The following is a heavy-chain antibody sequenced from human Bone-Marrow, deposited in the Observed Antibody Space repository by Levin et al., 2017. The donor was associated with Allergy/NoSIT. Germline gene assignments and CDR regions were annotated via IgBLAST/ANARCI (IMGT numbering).Heavy chain of an antibody. J-gene: IGHJ4*02. D-gene: IGHD4-17*01. V-gene: IGHV4-59*01. CDR3: ARDTTSHFDY. CDR1: GDSINNYY. CDR2: IYFSGST. Sequence: PSETLSLTCTVSGDSINNYYWSWIRQSPGKGLEWIGYIYFSGSTRYNPSLKSRVTISIDTSKNHFSLRLNSVTAADAAVYYCARDTTSHFDYWGQGTLVTVSS.